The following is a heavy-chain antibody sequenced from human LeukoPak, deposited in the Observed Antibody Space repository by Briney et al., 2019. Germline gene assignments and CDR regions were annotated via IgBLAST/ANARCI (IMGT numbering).Heavy chain of an antibody. CDR2: IGGSNGIT. D-gene: IGHD5-12*01. CDR3: ARNENSGWGYFDY. Sequence: GGSLRLSCAASGFTFSSYAMSWVRQAPGKGLEWVSVIGGSNGITFYVGSVKGRFIISRDNSKDTLYLQMNSLRAEDTAVYYCARNENSGWGYFDYWGQGTLVTVSS. V-gene: IGHV3-23*01. CDR1: GFTFSSYA. J-gene: IGHJ4*02.